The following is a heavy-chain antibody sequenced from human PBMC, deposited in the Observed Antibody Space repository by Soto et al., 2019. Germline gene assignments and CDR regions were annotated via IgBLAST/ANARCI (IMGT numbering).Heavy chain of an antibody. CDR2: IIPILGIA. CDR1: GGTFSSYT. J-gene: IGHJ4*02. CDR3: ARDRQDRGYYFDY. V-gene: IGHV1-69*04. Sequence: ASVKVSCKASGGTFSSYTISWVRQAPGQGLEWMGRIIPILGIANYAQKFQGRVTITADKSTSTAYMELSSLRSEDTAVYYCARDRQDRGYYFDYWGQGTLVTVSS.